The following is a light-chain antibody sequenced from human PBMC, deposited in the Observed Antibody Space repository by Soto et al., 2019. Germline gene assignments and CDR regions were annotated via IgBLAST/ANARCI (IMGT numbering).Light chain of an antibody. CDR1: QSVSSN. V-gene: IGKV3-15*01. Sequence: EIVMTQSPDTLSVSPGERATLSCRASQSVSSNLAWYQQRPGQAPRLLIYGASTRATGIPARFSGSGSGTEFTLTISSLQSEDFAVYYCQQYNNWLAWTFGQGTKVEV. CDR3: QQYNNWLAWT. CDR2: GAS. J-gene: IGKJ1*01.